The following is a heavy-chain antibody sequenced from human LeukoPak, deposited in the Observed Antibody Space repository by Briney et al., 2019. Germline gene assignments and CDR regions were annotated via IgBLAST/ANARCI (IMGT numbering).Heavy chain of an antibody. CDR2: IIPIFGTA. Sequence: SVKVSCKASGGTFSSYAISWVRQAPGQGLEWMGGIIPIFGTANYAQKFQGRVTITADKSTSTAYMELSSLRSEDTAVYYCARRETYYYDSSGYYQEYFQHWGQGTLVTVSS. CDR1: GGTFSSYA. J-gene: IGHJ1*01. CDR3: ARRETYYYDSSGYYQEYFQH. V-gene: IGHV1-69*06. D-gene: IGHD3-22*01.